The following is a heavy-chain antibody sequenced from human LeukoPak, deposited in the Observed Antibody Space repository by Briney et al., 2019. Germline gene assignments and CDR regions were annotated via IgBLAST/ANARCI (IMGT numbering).Heavy chain of an antibody. CDR3: ASSTGYSYGYFDY. D-gene: IGHD5-18*01. Sequence: GGSLRLSCAASGFTFSDYYMSWIRQAPGKGLEWVSYISSSGSTIYYADSVKGRFTLSRDNVQNSLYLQMNSLRAEDTAVYYCASSTGYSYGYFDYWGQGTLVTVSS. CDR1: GFTFSDYY. J-gene: IGHJ4*02. CDR2: ISSSGSTI. V-gene: IGHV3-11*04.